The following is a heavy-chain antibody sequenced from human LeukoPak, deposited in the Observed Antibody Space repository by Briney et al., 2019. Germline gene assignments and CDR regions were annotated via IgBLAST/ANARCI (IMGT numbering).Heavy chain of an antibody. D-gene: IGHD2-15*01. CDR1: GFTFDDYA. J-gene: IGHJ4*02. Sequence: SGRSLRLSCAASGFTFDDYAMHWVRQAPGKGLEWVSGISWNSGSIGYADSVKGRFTISRDNAKNSLYLQMNSLRAEDTALYYCAKANCSGGSCYFDYWGQGTLVTVSS. CDR2: ISWNSGSI. CDR3: AKANCSGGSCYFDY. V-gene: IGHV3-9*01.